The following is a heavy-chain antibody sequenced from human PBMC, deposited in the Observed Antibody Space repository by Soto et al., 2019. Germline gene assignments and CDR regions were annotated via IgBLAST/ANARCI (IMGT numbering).Heavy chain of an antibody. D-gene: IGHD1-1*01. J-gene: IGHJ4*02. CDR3: AKGRGQNWNFDY. V-gene: IGHV3-23*01. Sequence: EVQLLESGGGSVQPGGSLRLSCAASGFTFSSYAMHWGRRPPAKGLEWVSSISGSGGTAYYADSVKGRFSNSRDSLVNTLYLQMNSLRAEDTAVYYCAKGRGQNWNFDYWGQGTLVTVSP. CDR1: GFTFSSYA. CDR2: ISGSGGTA.